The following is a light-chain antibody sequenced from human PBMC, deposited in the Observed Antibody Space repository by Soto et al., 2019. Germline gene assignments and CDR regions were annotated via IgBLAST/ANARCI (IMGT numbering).Light chain of an antibody. Sequence: DIQMTQSPSSLSASVGDRVTITCRASQSISSYLNWYQQKPGKAPKLLIYAASSLQSGVPSRFSGSGSGTDITLTICSLQPEDFATNYCQQSYRTPPKFGQGIRLEIK. J-gene: IGKJ5*01. CDR1: QSISSY. CDR3: QQSYRTPPK. V-gene: IGKV1-39*01. CDR2: AAS.